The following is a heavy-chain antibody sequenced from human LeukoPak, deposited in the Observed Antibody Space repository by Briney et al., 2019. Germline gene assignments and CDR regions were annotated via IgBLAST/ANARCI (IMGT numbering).Heavy chain of an antibody. Sequence: GGSLRLSCAASGFTFSSYAMSWVRQAPGKGLEWVSAISGSGGSTYYADSVKGRFTIPRDNSKNTLYLQMNSLRAEDTAVYYCAKDRRSRDRGYYFDYWGQGTLVTVSS. V-gene: IGHV3-23*01. D-gene: IGHD6-13*01. CDR2: ISGSGGST. J-gene: IGHJ4*02. CDR3: AKDRRSRDRGYYFDY. CDR1: GFTFSSYA.